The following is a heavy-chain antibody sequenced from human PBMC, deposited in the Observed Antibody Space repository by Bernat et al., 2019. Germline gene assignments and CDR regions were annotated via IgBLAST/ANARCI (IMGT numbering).Heavy chain of an antibody. V-gene: IGHV3-23*01. CDR3: AKALRDNWGDGMDV. CDR2: ISGSGGPT. Sequence: EVQVLESGGGLGQPGGSLRLSCAASGFSFTIYAMTWVRQAPGKGLEWVSPISGSGGPTYYADSVKGRFTISRDDSKNTVYLQMNSLRAEDTAIYYCAKALRDNWGDGMDVWGQGTTVTVSS. D-gene: IGHD7-27*01. J-gene: IGHJ6*02. CDR1: GFSFTIYA.